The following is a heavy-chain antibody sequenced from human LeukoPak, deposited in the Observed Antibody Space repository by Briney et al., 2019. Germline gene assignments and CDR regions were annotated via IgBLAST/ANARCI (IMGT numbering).Heavy chain of an antibody. CDR3: ARWELLHNWFDP. D-gene: IGHD1-26*01. CDR1: GGSFSGYY. V-gene: IGHV4-31*11. CDR2: IYYSGST. Sequence: PSETLSLTCAVYGGSFSGYYWSWIRQHPGKGLEWIGYIYYSGSTYYNPSLKSRVTISVDTSKNQFSLKLSSVTAADTAVYYCARWELLHNWFDPWGQGTLVTVSS. J-gene: IGHJ5*02.